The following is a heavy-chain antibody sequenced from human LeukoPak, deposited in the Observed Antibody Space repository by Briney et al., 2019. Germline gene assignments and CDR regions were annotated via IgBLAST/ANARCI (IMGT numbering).Heavy chain of an antibody. Sequence: SVKVSCKASGGTFSSYAISWVRQAPGQGLEWMGRIIPIFGTANYAQKFQGRVTITTDESTSTAYMELSSLRSEDTAVYYCARARGGGIYDILTGDYWGQGTLVTVSS. CDR3: ARARGGGIYDILTGDY. D-gene: IGHD3-9*01. CDR2: IIPIFGTA. J-gene: IGHJ4*02. CDR1: GGTFSSYA. V-gene: IGHV1-69*05.